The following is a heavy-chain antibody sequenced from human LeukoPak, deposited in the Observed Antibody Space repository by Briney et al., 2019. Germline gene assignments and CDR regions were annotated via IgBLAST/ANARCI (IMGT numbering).Heavy chain of an antibody. D-gene: IGHD5-24*01. CDR2: ISAYNGNT. CDR3: SRGSYNYPQGDY. Sequence: ASVKVSCKASGYTFTSYGIRWVRQAPGQGLEWMGWISAYNGNTNYAQKLQGRVTMTTDTSTSTAYMELRSLRSDDTAVYYCSRGSYNYPQGDYWGQGTLVTVSA. CDR1: GYTFTSYG. V-gene: IGHV1-18*01. J-gene: IGHJ4*02.